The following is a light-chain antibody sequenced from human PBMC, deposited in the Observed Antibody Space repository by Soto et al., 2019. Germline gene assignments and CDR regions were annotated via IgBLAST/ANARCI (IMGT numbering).Light chain of an antibody. V-gene: IGKV4-1*01. CDR2: WAS. Sequence: DIVMTQSPDSLAVSLGERATLNCKSSQSVLYNANDKNYLAWYQKKTGQPPKLLIYWASTRESGVPDRFSGSGSGTDFTLTISSLQAEDVAVYYWQQDYSNPATFGPGTKVDIK. CDR3: QQDYSNPAT. J-gene: IGKJ3*01. CDR1: QSVLYNANDKNY.